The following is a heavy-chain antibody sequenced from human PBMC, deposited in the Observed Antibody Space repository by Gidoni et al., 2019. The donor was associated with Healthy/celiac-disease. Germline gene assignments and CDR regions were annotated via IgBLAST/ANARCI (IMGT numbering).Heavy chain of an antibody. Sequence: EVQLLESGGGLVQTGGSLRLSCAASGFTFSSYAMSWVRQAPGKGLEWVSAISGSGGSTDYADSVKGRFTISRDNSKNTLYLQMNSLRAEDTAVYYCAKSTRAALDASPNWGQGTLVTVSS. CDR1: GFTFSSYA. CDR3: AKSTRAALDASPN. D-gene: IGHD6-25*01. V-gene: IGHV3-23*01. CDR2: ISGSGGST. J-gene: IGHJ4*02.